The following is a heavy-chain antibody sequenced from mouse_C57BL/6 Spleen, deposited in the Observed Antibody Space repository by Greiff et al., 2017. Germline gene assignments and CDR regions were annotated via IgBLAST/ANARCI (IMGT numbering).Heavy chain of an antibody. Sequence: EVQVEESGGGLVKPGGSLKLSCAASGFTFSSYTMSWVRQTPEKRLEWVATISGGGGNTYYPDSVKGRFTISRDNAKNTLYLQLSSLRSEDTALYYGARRDYPYAMDYWGQGTSVTVSS. J-gene: IGHJ4*01. CDR1: GFTFSSYT. CDR2: ISGGGGNT. D-gene: IGHD2-4*01. CDR3: ARRDYPYAMDY. V-gene: IGHV5-9*01.